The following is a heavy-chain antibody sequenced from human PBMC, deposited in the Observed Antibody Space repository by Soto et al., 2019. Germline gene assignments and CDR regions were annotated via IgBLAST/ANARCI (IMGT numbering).Heavy chain of an antibody. CDR1: GYRFTNYW. D-gene: IGHD3-3*01. V-gene: IGHV5-51*01. J-gene: IGHJ6*02. CDR2: IYRSDSDI. CDR3: AGPDHDLLSGYHYYYYGMDV. Sequence: GESLKISCKGSGYRFTNYWIAWVRQRPGKGLEWMGIIYRSDSDIRYSPSFQGQVTISADKSINTAYLQWSSLKASDTATYYCAGPDHDLLSGYHYYYYGMDVWGQGTTVTVSS.